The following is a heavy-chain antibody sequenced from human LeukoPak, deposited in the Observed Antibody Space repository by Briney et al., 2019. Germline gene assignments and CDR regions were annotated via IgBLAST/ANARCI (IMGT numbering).Heavy chain of an antibody. CDR1: GGFISSGGYY. CDR3: ARDNSGVLDY. V-gene: IGHV4-31*03. J-gene: IGHJ4*02. Sequence: SQSLSLTCTVAGGFISSGGYYWSWIRQCPGKGLDGIGYIYYTGSTYYNPSLKSRVAILVDTSKNQFSLNLSSVTAADTAVYYCARDNSGVLDYWGQGTLVTVSS. D-gene: IGHD3-10*01. CDR2: IYYTGST.